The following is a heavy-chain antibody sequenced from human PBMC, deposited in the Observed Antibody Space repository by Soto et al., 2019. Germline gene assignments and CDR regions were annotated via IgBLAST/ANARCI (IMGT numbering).Heavy chain of an antibody. CDR1: GYTFTSYG. D-gene: IGHD4-17*01. CDR2: ISAYNGNT. V-gene: IGHV1-18*01. J-gene: IGHJ4*02. Sequence: QVQLVQSGAEVKKPGASVKVSCKASGYTFTSYGISWVRQAPGQGLEWMGWISAYNGNTNYAQKPXGXVTMTTDTSTSTAYMELRSLRSDDTAVYYCAREVYGDYVLDYWGQGILVTVSS. CDR3: AREVYGDYVLDY.